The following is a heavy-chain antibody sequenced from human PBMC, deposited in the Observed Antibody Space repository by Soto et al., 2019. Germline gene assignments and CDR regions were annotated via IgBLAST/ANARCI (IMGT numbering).Heavy chain of an antibody. CDR1: GYTFTSYY. V-gene: IGHV1-46*03. CDR2: INPSGGST. Sequence: ASVKVSCKASGYTFTSYYMHWVRQAPGQGLEWIGIINPSGGSTSYAQKFQGRVTMTRDTSTSTVYMELSSLRSEDTAVYYCAKCITIFGVVITLYYYYYMDVWGKGTTVTVSS. D-gene: IGHD3-3*01. CDR3: AKCITIFGVVITLYYYYYMDV. J-gene: IGHJ6*03.